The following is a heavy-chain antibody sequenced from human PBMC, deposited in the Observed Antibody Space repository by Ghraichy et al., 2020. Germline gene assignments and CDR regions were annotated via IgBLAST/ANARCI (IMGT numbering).Heavy chain of an antibody. Sequence: GGSLRLSCAASGFIFSSYAMHWVRQAPGKGLVWVASISFDGSNKYYGDSVKGRFTISRDNSKNTVYLQMNRLTAEDTAVYYCNVEAVDSEDYYYGMDVWGQGTTVTVSS. CDR1: GFIFSSYA. CDR2: ISFDGSNK. V-gene: IGHV3-30*03. CDR3: NVEAVDSEDYYYGMDV. J-gene: IGHJ6*02. D-gene: IGHD3-9*01.